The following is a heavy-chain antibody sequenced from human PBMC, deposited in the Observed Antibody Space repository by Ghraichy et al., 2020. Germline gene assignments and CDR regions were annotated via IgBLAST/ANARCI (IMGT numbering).Heavy chain of an antibody. V-gene: IGHV4-31*03. J-gene: IGHJ6*02. CDR2: IYYSGST. CDR3: ARSIVVVPAAGIYYYYYGMDV. CDR1: GGSISSGGYY. Sequence: SETLSLTCTVSGGSISSGGYYWSWIRQHPGKGLEWIGYIYYSGSTYYNPSLKSRVTISVDTSKNQFSLKLSSVTAADTAVYYCARSIVVVPAAGIYYYYYGMDVWGQGTTVTVSS. D-gene: IGHD2-2*01.